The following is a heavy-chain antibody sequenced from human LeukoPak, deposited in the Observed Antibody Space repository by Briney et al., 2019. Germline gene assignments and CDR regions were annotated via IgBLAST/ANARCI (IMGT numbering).Heavy chain of an antibody. CDR2: IYYSGST. Sequence: SETLSLTCTVSGGSISSYYWSWIRQPPGKGLEWIGYIYYSGSTNYNPSLKSRVTISVDTSKNQFSLKLSSVTAADTAVYYCARHFAFSYYYMDVWGKGATVTVSS. CDR3: ARHFAFSYYYMDV. CDR1: GGSISSYY. J-gene: IGHJ6*03. V-gene: IGHV4-59*08.